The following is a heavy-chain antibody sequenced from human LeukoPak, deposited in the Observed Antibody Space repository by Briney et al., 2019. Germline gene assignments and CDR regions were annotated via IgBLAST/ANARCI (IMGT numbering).Heavy chain of an antibody. CDR3: ATDLGGDRYKQGGFDY. J-gene: IGHJ4*02. D-gene: IGHD5-24*01. CDR1: GFTFSNYY. CDR2: ISSSGSYA. Sequence: GGSLRLSCAASGFTFSNYYMSWVRQPPGKGLEWVSYISSSGSYAYYADSVKGRFAISRDNAKNSLFLQMNSLRVDDTAVYYCATDLGGDRYKQGGFDYSGQGILVTVSS. V-gene: IGHV3-11*05.